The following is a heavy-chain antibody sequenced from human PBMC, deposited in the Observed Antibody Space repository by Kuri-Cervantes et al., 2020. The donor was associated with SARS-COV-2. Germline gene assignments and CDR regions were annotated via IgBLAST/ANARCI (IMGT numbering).Heavy chain of an antibody. Sequence: ESLKISCAASGFAFSSYSMNWVRQAPGKGLEWVANIKQDGSEKYYVDSVKGRFTISRDNAKNSLYLQMNSLRAEDTAVYYCARRGQIVVVPAADVWGKGTTVTVSS. CDR3: ARRGQIVVVPAADV. J-gene: IGHJ6*04. V-gene: IGHV3-7*01. CDR1: GFAFSSYS. D-gene: IGHD2-2*01. CDR2: IKQDGSEK.